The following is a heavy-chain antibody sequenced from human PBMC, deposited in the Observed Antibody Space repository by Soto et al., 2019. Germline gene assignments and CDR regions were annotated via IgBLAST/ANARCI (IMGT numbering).Heavy chain of an antibody. CDR1: GFAFSSYA. Sequence: GSLRLSCAASGFAFSSYAMSWVRQAPGKGLEWVSSISGSAGSTYYAESVKGRFTVSRDNSKDTLYLQMNSLTVEDTAIYYCAKDAGRYCTSASCAAFPLLDYWGQGALVTVSS. J-gene: IGHJ4*02. D-gene: IGHD2-2*01. CDR2: ISGSAGST. CDR3: AKDAGRYCTSASCAAFPLLDY. V-gene: IGHV3-23*01.